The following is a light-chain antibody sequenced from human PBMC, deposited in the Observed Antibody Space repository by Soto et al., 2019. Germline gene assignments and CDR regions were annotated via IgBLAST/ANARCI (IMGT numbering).Light chain of an antibody. J-gene: IGLJ3*02. Sequence: QSMLTQRPLVSGAPGQGFTISCAGTSSNIGAGYDVHWYQQVPGTAPKLLIYTNSNRPSGVPDRFSGSKSGTSASLAITGLQAADEADYYCQSYDSSLSALVFGGGTKLTVL. CDR2: TNS. CDR3: QSYDSSLSALV. CDR1: SSNIGAGYD. V-gene: IGLV1-40*01.